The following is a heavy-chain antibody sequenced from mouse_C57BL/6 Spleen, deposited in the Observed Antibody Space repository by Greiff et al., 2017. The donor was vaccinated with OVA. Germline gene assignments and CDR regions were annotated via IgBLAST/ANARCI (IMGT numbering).Heavy chain of an antibody. D-gene: IGHD2-3*01. CDR1: GFTFSDFY. V-gene: IGHV7-1*01. J-gene: IGHJ2*01. CDR3: ARDSYDGYDY. CDR2: SRNKANDYTT. Sequence: EVKVVESGGGLVQSGRSLRLSCATSGFTFSDFYMEWVRQAPGKGLEWIAASRNKANDYTTEYSASVKGRFIVSRDTSQSILYLQMNALRAEDTAIYYCARDSYDGYDYWGQGTTLTVSS.